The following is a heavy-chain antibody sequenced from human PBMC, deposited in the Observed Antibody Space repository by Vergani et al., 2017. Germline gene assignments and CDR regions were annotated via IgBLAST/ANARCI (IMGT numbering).Heavy chain of an antibody. CDR2: ISYDGSNK. J-gene: IGHJ6*03. CDR3: ARGVEQPWDYYYYYMDV. V-gene: IGHV3-30*03. D-gene: IGHD6-13*01. Sequence: QVQLVESGGGVVQPGRSLRLSCAASGFSFSTYGMHWVRQAPGKGLEWVAVISYDGSNKYYGDSVKDRFTISRDNSKNTLYLQMNSLRAEDTAVYYCARGVEQPWDYYYYYMDVWGKGTTVTVSS. CDR1: GFSFSTYG.